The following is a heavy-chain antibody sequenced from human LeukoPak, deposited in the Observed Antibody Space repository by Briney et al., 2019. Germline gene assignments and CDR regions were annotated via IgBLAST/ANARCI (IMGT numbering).Heavy chain of an antibody. Sequence: SETLSLTCTVSGGSISSYYWSWIRPPPGKGLEWIGYIYYSGSTNYNPSLKSRVTISVDTSKNQFSLELSSVTAADTAVYYCARHCSSTSCLNYYYYGMDVWGQGTTVTVSS. D-gene: IGHD2-2*01. V-gene: IGHV4-59*08. CDR1: GGSISSYY. CDR2: IYYSGST. J-gene: IGHJ6*02. CDR3: ARHCSSTSCLNYYYYGMDV.